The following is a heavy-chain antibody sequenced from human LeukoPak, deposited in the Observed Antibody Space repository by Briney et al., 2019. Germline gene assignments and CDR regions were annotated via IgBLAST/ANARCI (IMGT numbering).Heavy chain of an antibody. CDR2: INHSGST. D-gene: IGHD6-6*01. CDR3: ARAPGRYSSSSKQHYYYYMDV. CDR1: GGSFSGYY. V-gene: IGHV4-34*01. Sequence: SETLSLTCAVYGGSFSGYYWSWLRQPPGKGLEWIGEINHSGSTNYHPSHKSRVTISVDTSKNQFSLKLSSVTAADTAVYYCARAPGRYSSSSKQHYYYYMDVWGKGTTVTVSS. J-gene: IGHJ6*03.